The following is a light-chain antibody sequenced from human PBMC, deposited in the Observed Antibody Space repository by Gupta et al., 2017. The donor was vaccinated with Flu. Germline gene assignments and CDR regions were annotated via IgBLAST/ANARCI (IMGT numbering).Light chain of an antibody. Sequence: EKMVTQSPATLSVSPGERATLSCRASETIGNNLVWYQQRPGQAPRLLIYGASTRATGTPARFSGSGSGTDFTLTINSRQSEDFGVYYCQQYDNWPPETFGQGTKVEI. CDR1: ETIGNN. V-gene: IGKV3-15*01. J-gene: IGKJ1*01. CDR2: GAS. CDR3: QQYDNWPPET.